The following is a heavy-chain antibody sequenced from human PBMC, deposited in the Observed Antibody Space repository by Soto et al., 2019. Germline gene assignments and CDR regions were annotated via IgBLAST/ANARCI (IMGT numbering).Heavy chain of an antibody. CDR3: ARTTREQLVRVDSHYFDY. V-gene: IGHV1-69*06. Sequence: SVKVSCKASGGTFSSYAISWVRQAPGQGLEWMGGIIPIFGTANYAQKFQGRVTITADKSTSTAYMELSSLRSEDTAVYYCARTTREQLVRVDSHYFDYWGQGTLVTVSS. CDR1: GGTFSSYA. J-gene: IGHJ4*02. D-gene: IGHD6-6*01. CDR2: IIPIFGTA.